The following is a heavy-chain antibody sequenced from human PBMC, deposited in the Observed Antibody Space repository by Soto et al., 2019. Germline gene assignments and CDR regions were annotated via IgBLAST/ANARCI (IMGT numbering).Heavy chain of an antibody. CDR2: IYYSGST. Sequence: PSETLSLTCTVSGGSISSYYWSWIRQPPGKGLEWIGYIYYSGSTNYNPSLKSRVTISVDTSKNQFSLKLSSVTAADTAVYYCARRVAARQYYYYYYMDVWGKGTTVTVSS. V-gene: IGHV4-59*08. D-gene: IGHD6-6*01. CDR1: GGSISSYY. CDR3: ARRVAARQYYYYYYMDV. J-gene: IGHJ6*03.